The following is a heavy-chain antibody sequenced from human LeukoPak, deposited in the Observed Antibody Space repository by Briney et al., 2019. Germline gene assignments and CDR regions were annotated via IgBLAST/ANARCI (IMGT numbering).Heavy chain of an antibody. J-gene: IGHJ4*02. Sequence: GSLRLSCAASGFSFSNSWMHWVRQAPGKGLVWASRINSDGTTTYYADSVNGRFTISRDNAKNSVYLQMNSLRAEDTAVYYCARDKVVGATLFDYWGQGTLVTVSS. V-gene: IGHV3-74*01. CDR2: INSDGTTT. CDR3: ARDKVVGATLFDY. CDR1: GFSFSNSW. D-gene: IGHD1-26*01.